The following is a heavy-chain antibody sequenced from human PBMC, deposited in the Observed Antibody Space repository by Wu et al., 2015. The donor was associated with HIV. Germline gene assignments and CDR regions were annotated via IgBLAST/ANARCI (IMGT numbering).Heavy chain of an antibody. J-gene: IGHJ6*02. D-gene: IGHD3-16*01. Sequence: QVQLVQSGAEVKKPGSSVKVSCKASGGTFSSYAISWVRQAPGQGLEWMGRIIPIFGTANYAQKFQGRVTITADESTSTAYMELSSLRSEDTAVYYCARETREYDLRFGGVPGIGYYGMDVVGPRGPTGHRLL. CDR2: IIPIFGTA. CDR1: GGTFSSYA. CDR3: ARETREYDLRFGGVPGIGYYGMDV. V-gene: IGHV1-69*13.